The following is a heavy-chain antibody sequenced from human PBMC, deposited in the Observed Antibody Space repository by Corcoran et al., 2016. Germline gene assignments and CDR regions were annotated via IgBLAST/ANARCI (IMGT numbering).Heavy chain of an antibody. V-gene: IGHV1-46*01. CDR1: GYTFTSYY. CDR3: ARKSESSSWDGSGERSGWFDP. D-gene: IGHD6-13*01. CDR2: INPSGGST. Sequence: QVQLVQSGAEVKKPGASVKVSCKASGYTFTSYYMHWVRQAPGQGLEWMGIINPSGGSTSYAQKFQGRVTMTRDTSTGTVDMELSSLRSEDTAVYYGARKSESSSWDGSGERSGWFDPWGQGTLVTVYS. J-gene: IGHJ5*02.